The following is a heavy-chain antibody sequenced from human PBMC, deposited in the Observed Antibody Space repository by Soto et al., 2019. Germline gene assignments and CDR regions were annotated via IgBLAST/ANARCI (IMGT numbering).Heavy chain of an antibody. CDR3: ARDIRYFDWFPTYGMDV. D-gene: IGHD3-9*01. Sequence: EVQLVESGGGLVQPGGSLRLSCAASGFTFSSYWMHWVRQAPGKGLVWVSRINSDGSSTSYADSVKGRFTISRDNAKNTLYLQMNSLRAEDTAVYYCARDIRYFDWFPTYGMDVWGQGTTVTVSS. V-gene: IGHV3-74*01. CDR2: INSDGSST. CDR1: GFTFSSYW. J-gene: IGHJ6*02.